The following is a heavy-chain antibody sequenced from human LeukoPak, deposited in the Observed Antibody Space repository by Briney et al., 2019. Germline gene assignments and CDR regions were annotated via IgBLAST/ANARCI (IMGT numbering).Heavy chain of an antibody. CDR2: IWYDESNK. D-gene: IGHD3-22*01. Sequence: GGSLRLSCAASGFTFSSYGMHWVRQAPGKGLEWVAVIWYDESNKYYADSVKGRFTISRDNSKNTLYLQMNSLRAEDTAVYYCARVSYDSSGYIDYWGQGTLVTVSS. J-gene: IGHJ4*02. CDR3: ARVSYDSSGYIDY. CDR1: GFTFSSYG. V-gene: IGHV3-33*01.